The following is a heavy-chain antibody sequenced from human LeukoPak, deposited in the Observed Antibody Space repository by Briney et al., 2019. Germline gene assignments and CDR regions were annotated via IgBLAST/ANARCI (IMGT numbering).Heavy chain of an antibody. D-gene: IGHD6-13*01. J-gene: IGHJ5*02. CDR2: IYWNDDK. V-gene: IGHV2-5*01. CDR1: GFSLRTRGVS. Sequence: SGPTLLNPTPTLTLTCTFSGFSLRTRGVSVGWIRQPPAKALEWLSLIYWNDDKRYSPSLKSRLTITKDTSKNQVVLTMTNLDPVDTATYYCAHRQAYSSSWDRWFDPWGQGTLVTVSS. CDR3: AHRQAYSSSWDRWFDP.